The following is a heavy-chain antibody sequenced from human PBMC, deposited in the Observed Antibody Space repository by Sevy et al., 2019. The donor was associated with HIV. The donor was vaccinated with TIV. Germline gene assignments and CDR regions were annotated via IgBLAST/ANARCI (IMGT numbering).Heavy chain of an antibody. D-gene: IGHD3-10*01. CDR1: GGSIPGHY. V-gene: IGHV4-59*11. Sequence: SETLSLTCAVSGGSIPGHYWSWIRQTPQKGLEWIGYHYHSDSTKYNPSLKSRATISVHTSKNQFFLSLSSVTAADTAVYYCARVDNSGTYVLYWDQGIRVTVSS. CDR3: ARVDNSGTYVLY. J-gene: IGHJ4*02. CDR2: HYHSDST.